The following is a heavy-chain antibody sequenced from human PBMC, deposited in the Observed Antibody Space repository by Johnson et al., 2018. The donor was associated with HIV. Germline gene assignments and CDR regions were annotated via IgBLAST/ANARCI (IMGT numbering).Heavy chain of an antibody. V-gene: IGHV3-30*03. D-gene: IGHD3-16*01. Sequence: VPLVESGGGVVQPGGSLRLSCAASGFTFSSYGMHWVRQAPGKGLEWVAVISYDGSNKYYVDSVKGRFTISRDKSKNTLYLQMNSLRAEDTAVYYCAREATYYDYVWGSYAFDIWGQGTMVTVSS. CDR2: ISYDGSNK. J-gene: IGHJ3*02. CDR1: GFTFSSYG. CDR3: AREATYYDYVWGSYAFDI.